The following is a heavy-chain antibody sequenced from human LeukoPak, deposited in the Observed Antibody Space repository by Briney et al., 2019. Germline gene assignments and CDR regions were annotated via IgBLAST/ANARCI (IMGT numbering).Heavy chain of an antibody. V-gene: IGHV1-46*01. CDR2: INPSGGST. CDR1: GYTFTSYY. Sequence: ASLKVSFKASGYTFTSYYMHWVRQAPGQGLELIGIINPSGGSTSYAQKFQGKVTMTRDTSTSTVYMELSSLRSEDTAVYYCARGTRYCSSTSCRNWFDPWGQGTLVTVSS. D-gene: IGHD2-2*01. CDR3: ARGTRYCSSTSCRNWFDP. J-gene: IGHJ5*02.